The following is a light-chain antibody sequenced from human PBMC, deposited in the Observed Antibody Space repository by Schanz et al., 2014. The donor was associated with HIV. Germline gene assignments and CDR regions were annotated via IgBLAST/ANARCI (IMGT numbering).Light chain of an antibody. CDR2: CAS. CDR3: QQYGRSPLT. CDR1: QRVTGNS. Sequence: EIVVTQSPGTLSLSPGEGATLSCRASQRVTGNSLTWPQQKPGQAPRLLIYCASTRATGIPERFSGSGSGTDFTLTISRLEPEDFAVYYCQQYGRSPLTFGQGTKLEIK. J-gene: IGKJ2*01. V-gene: IGKV3-20*01.